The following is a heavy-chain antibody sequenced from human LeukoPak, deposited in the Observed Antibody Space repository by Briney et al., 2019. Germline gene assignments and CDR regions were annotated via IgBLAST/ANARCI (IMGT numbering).Heavy chain of an antibody. Sequence: GESLKISCKGSGYSFTSYWIGWVRQMPGKGLEWMGIIYPGDSDTRYSPSFQGQGTISADKSISTAYLQWSSLKASDTAMYYCARPYYYDSSGYGPLDYWGQGTLVTVSS. V-gene: IGHV5-51*01. CDR1: GYSFTSYW. CDR2: IYPGDSDT. J-gene: IGHJ4*02. D-gene: IGHD3-22*01. CDR3: ARPYYYDSSGYGPLDY.